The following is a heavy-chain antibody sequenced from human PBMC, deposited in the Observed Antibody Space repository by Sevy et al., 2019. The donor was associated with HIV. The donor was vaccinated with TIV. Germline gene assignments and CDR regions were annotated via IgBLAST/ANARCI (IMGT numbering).Heavy chain of an antibody. CDR2: IKQDRSEK. Sequence: GGSLRLSCAASGFTFSNYWMTWVRQAPGKGLEWVANIKQDRSEKYYVDSVKGRFTISRDNAKNSVYLQMNSLRVEDSAVYFCARSSQSAFDIWGQGTMVTVSS. V-gene: IGHV3-7*03. D-gene: IGHD2-2*01. J-gene: IGHJ3*02. CDR1: GFTFSNYW. CDR3: ARSSQSAFDI.